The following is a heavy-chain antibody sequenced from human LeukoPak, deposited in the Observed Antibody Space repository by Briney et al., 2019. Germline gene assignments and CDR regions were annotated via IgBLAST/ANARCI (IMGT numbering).Heavy chain of an antibody. J-gene: IGHJ5*02. CDR3: ARDHQQLGRFDP. CDR2: IYTSGST. V-gene: IGHV4-61*02. Sequence: SETLSLTCTVSGGSISSGGYCWSWIRQPPGKGLEWIGRIYTSGSTNYNPSLKSRVTISVDTSKNQFSLKLSSVTAADTAVYYCARDHQQLGRFDPWGQGTLVTVSS. D-gene: IGHD6-13*01. CDR1: GGSISSGGYC.